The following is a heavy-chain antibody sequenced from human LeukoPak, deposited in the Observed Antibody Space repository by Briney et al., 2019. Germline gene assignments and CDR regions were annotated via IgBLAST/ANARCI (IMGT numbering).Heavy chain of an antibody. CDR3: ARHFRRFEESAYDF. D-gene: IGHD3-10*01. Sequence: SETLSLTCSVPGGSLTGYFWSWIRQPPGKRLEWMGYIFTDGSSNSNPSLKSRLTISLDTSKSQFSLNLTSVTAADTAVYYCARHFRRFEESAYDFWGQGTLVTVSS. CDR1: GGSLTGYF. CDR2: IFTDGSS. J-gene: IGHJ4*02. V-gene: IGHV4-4*09.